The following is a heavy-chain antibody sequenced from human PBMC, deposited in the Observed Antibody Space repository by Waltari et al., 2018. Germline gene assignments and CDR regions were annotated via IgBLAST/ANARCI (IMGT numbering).Heavy chain of an antibody. Sequence: EVQLVESGGGLVQPGGSLRLSCAASGFTFSSYCMRWVRLAPRKGLEWGANIKQDGSEKYYVDSGKGRFTSSRDNAKNSRYLQRNSLRAEDTAVYYCAREDYPYYDFWSGYYGGLGWFDPWGQGTLVTVSS. CDR2: IKQDGSEK. D-gene: IGHD3-3*01. V-gene: IGHV3-7*01. J-gene: IGHJ5*02. CDR1: GFTFSSYC. CDR3: AREDYPYYDFWSGYYGGLGWFDP.